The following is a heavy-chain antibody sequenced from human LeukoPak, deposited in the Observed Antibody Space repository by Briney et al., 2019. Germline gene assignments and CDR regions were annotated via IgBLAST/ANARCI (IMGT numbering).Heavy chain of an antibody. V-gene: IGHV3-23*01. CDR1: GFTFYTYA. Sequence: GGSLRLSCATSGFTFYTYAMSWVRQAPGMGLEWVSGISESGDTTHYADSVKGRFTISRDNSKSTLYLQMNSLRAEDTALYYCAHRWIGDSWGQGTLVTVSS. J-gene: IGHJ4*02. CDR3: AHRWIGDS. CDR2: ISESGDTT. D-gene: IGHD2-2*03.